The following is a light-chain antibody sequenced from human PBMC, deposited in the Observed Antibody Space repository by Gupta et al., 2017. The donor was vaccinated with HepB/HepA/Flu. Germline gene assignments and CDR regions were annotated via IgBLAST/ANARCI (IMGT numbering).Light chain of an antibody. J-gene: IGKJ4*01. CDR3: QKYNSAPQT. V-gene: IGKV1-27*01. CDR1: QGISNY. CDR2: AAS. Sequence: DIKMTQSPCSLSASVGDRVTITCRASQGISNYLAWYQQKPGKVPKLLIYAASTLQSGVPSRFSGSGSATDFTLPISSRQPEDVATDYCQKYNSAPQTFGGGTKVEIK.